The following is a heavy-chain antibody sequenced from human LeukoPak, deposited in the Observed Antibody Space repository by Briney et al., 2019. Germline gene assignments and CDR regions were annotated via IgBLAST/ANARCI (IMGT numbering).Heavy chain of an antibody. D-gene: IGHD3-22*01. Sequence: SETLSLTCIVSGGSLSSGDYYWSWIRQPPGKGLEWIGYIYYSGSTYYTPSLRSRVTISLDKSKNQFSLKLSSVTAADTAVYSCVRGNYDTSGYYYDYWGQGTLVTVSS. V-gene: IGHV4-30-4*01. J-gene: IGHJ4*02. CDR1: GGSLSSGDYY. CDR2: IYYSGST. CDR3: VRGNYDTSGYYYDY.